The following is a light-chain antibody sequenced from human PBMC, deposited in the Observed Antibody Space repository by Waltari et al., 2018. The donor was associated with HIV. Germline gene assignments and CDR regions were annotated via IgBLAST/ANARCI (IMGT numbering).Light chain of an antibody. CDR2: EDN. CDR3: QSYDSSNWV. CDR1: SGSIASNY. V-gene: IGLV6-57*02. Sequence: NFMLTQPPSVSESPGKTVTLSCTGSSGSIASNYVQWYQQRPGSAPTTVIYEDNQRPSGVPDRFSGSIDSSSNSASLTISGLKTEDEADYYCQSYDSSNWVFGGGTKLTVL. J-gene: IGLJ3*02.